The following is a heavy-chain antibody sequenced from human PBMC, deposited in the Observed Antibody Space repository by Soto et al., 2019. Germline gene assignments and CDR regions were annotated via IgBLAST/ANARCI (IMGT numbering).Heavy chain of an antibody. CDR1: GGTFRDPG. V-gene: IGHV1-69*13. J-gene: IGHJ6*02. CDR3: ARAGPGSRNTWNYVRSGGNYYNYHMEV. D-gene: IGHD1-7*01. CDR2: IFPIFGTR. Sequence: SVKVSSTVTGGTFRDPGISWVRQAPGQGLEWMGGIFPIFGTRNYAQKFQGRVTLTADESTTTAYMELSSLRSKDTALYYCARAGPGSRNTWNYVRSGGNYYNYHMEVWGQGTTVTVSS.